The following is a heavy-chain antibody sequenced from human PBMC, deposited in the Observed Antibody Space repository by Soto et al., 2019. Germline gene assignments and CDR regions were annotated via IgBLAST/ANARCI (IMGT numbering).Heavy chain of an antibody. J-gene: IGHJ4*02. V-gene: IGHV3-15*01. CDR2: IKSKTDGGTT. CDR1: GFTFSNAW. Sequence: PGGSLRLSCAASGFTFSNAWMSWVRQAPGKGLEWVGRIKSKTDGGTTDYAAPVKGRFTISRDDSKNTLYVQMNSLKTEDTAVYYCTTDPYVSFSGHWGKGTLVTVSS. D-gene: IGHD6-25*01. CDR3: TTDPYVSFSGH.